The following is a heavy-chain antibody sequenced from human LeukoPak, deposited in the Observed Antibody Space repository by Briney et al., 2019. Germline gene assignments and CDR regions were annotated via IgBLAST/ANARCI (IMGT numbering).Heavy chain of an antibody. V-gene: IGHV4-59*01. D-gene: IGHD6-6*01. CDR3: ARDLRSYSSSEYYYYGMDV. Sequence: PSETLSLTCAVYGGSFSGYYWSWIRQPPGKGLEWIGYIYYSGSTNYNPSLKSRVTISVDTSKNQFSLKLSSVTAADTAVYYCARDLRSYSSSEYYYYGMDVWGQGTTVTVSS. J-gene: IGHJ6*02. CDR2: IYYSGST. CDR1: GGSFSGYY.